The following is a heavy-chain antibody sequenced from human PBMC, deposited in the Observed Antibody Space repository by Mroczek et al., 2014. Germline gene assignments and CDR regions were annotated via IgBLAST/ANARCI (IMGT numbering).Heavy chain of an antibody. J-gene: IGHJ2*01. CDR2: INHSGST. CDR1: GGSFSGYY. D-gene: IGHD5-18*01. Sequence: QVQLQQWGAGLLKPSETLSLTCAVYGGSFSGYYWSWIRQPPGKGLEWIGEINHSGSTNYNPSLKSRVTISVDTSKNQFSLKLSSVTAADTAVYYCAKKIQPPTTNWYFDLWGRGTLVTVSS. V-gene: IGHV4-34*01. CDR3: AKKIQPPTTNWYFDL.